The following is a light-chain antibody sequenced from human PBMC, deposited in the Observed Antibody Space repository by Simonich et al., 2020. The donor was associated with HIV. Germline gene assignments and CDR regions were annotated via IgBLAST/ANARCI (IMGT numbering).Light chain of an antibody. V-gene: IGLV2-11*01. J-gene: IGLJ3*02. CDR1: SSDVGGYNY. CDR2: VVT. Sequence: QSALTQPRSVSGSPGQSVTISCTGTSSDVGGYNYVSWYHQHPGKAPKLMIYVVTRRPSGGPDRFSGSKSGNTASLTISGLQAEDEADYYCCSSAGSYTSWVFGGGTKLTVL. CDR3: CSSAGSYTSWV.